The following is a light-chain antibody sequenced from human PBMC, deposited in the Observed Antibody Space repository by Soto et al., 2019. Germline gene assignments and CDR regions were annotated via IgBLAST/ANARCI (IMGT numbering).Light chain of an antibody. V-gene: IGLV2-23*02. J-gene: IGLJ3*02. CDR1: SSDVGAYNV. CDR3: SSYAGTSCV. CDR2: EVS. Sequence: QSALTQPASVSGSPGQSITISCTGSSSDVGAYNVVSWYQQHPGRTPKLIIYEVSKRPSGASGRFSGSKSGNTASLTISGLQAGDEADYYCSSYAGTSCVFGGGTKLTVL.